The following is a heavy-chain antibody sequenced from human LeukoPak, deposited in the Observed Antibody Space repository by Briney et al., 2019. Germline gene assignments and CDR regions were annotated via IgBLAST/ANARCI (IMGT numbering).Heavy chain of an antibody. D-gene: IGHD6-19*01. J-gene: IGHJ6*03. Sequence: SETLSLTCAVYGGSFNDYYWSWIRQPPGKGLEWIGEINHSGSTNYNPSLKSRVTISIDTSKKQFSLKLSSVTAADTAVYYCARHPLQQWLVRSDYYYYMDVWGKGTTVTISS. CDR3: ARHPLQQWLVRSDYYYYMDV. CDR2: INHSGST. V-gene: IGHV4-34*01. CDR1: GGSFNDYY.